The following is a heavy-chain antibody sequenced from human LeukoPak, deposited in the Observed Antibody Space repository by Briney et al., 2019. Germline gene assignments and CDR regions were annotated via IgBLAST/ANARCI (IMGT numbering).Heavy chain of an antibody. D-gene: IGHD6-19*01. CDR3: ARGFRSSGWYDPPNYYYYYMDV. CDR1: GYSISSGYY. V-gene: IGHV4-38-2*02. J-gene: IGHJ6*03. Sequence: TSETLSLTCTVSGYSISSGYYWGWIRQPPGKGLEWIGSIYHSGSTYYNPSLKSRVTISVDTSKNQFSLKLSSVTAADTAVYYCARGFRSSGWYDPPNYYYYYMDVWGKGTTVTISS. CDR2: IYHSGST.